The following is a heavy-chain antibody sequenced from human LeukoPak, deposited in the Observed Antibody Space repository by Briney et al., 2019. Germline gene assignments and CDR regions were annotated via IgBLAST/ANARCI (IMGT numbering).Heavy chain of an antibody. J-gene: IGHJ4*02. CDR2: IDWDDDK. Sequence: SGPALVKPTQTLTLTCTFSGFSLSTSGMCVSWIRQPPGKALEWLARIDWDDDKYYSTSLKTRHTISKDTSKNQVVLTMTSMDPVDTATYYCARTLSSSPSCFDYWGQGTLVTVSS. CDR1: GFSLSTSGMC. V-gene: IGHV2-70*11. CDR3: ARTLSSSPSCFDY. D-gene: IGHD6-13*01.